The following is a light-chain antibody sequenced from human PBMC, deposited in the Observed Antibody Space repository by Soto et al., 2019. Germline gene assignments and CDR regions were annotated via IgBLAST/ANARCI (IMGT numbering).Light chain of an antibody. Sequence: DIQMTPSPSTLSASVGDRVTITCRASQSISNRLAWYHQKPGKTPNLLIYDASNLGSGVPSRFSGSGSGTEFTLTISSLQPDDFATYYCQQYDTYSTFGQGNKGDIK. J-gene: IGKJ1*01. CDR3: QQYDTYST. V-gene: IGKV1-5*01. CDR2: DAS. CDR1: QSISNR.